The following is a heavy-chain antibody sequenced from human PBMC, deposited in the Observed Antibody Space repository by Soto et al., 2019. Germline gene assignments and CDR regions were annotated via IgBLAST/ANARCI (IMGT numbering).Heavy chain of an antibody. J-gene: IGHJ6*02. CDR1: GDSVSSNSAA. CDR3: ARTRVYDSYNYYGMAV. CDR2: TYYRSKWYN. Sequence: SQTLSLTCAISGDSVSSNSAAWNWIRQSPSRGLEWLGRTYYRSKWYNDYAVSVKSRITINPDTSKNQFSLQLNSVTPEDTSVYYCARTRVYDSYNYYGMAVWGQGTTVTVSS. V-gene: IGHV6-1*01. D-gene: IGHD3-3*01.